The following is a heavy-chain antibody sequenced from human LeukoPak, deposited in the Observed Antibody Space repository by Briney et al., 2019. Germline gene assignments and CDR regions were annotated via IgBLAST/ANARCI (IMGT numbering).Heavy chain of an antibody. V-gene: IGHV4-4*02. CDR2: IYHSGSP. CDR1: GGSISSNNW. D-gene: IGHD5-12*01. Sequence: SETLSLTCAVSGGSISSNNWWGWVRQPPGKDLEWIGEIYHSGSPNYNPSLKSRVTISVDKSRNHFSLNLSSVTAADTAVYYCARDRAPDIVATITLIWDYWGQGTLVTVSS. CDR3: ARDRAPDIVATITLIWDY. J-gene: IGHJ4*02.